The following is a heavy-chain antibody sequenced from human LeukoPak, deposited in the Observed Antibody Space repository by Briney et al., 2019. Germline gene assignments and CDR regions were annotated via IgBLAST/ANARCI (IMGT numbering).Heavy chain of an antibody. J-gene: IGHJ4*02. Sequence: GGSLRLSCAASGFTFSSYNMHWVRRAPGKGLEWVAVISYDGRNKYYADSVKGRFTISRDNSKNTLYLQMNTLRAEDTAVYYCARGFGELPDYWGQGTLVTVSS. V-gene: IGHV3-30*03. CDR1: GFTFSSYN. CDR2: ISYDGRNK. CDR3: ARGFGELPDY. D-gene: IGHD3-10*01.